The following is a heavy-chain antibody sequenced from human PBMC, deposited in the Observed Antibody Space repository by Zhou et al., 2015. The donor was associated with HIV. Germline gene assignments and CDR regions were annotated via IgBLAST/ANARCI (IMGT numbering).Heavy chain of an antibody. Sequence: QVQLVQSGSEVKKPGSSVRVSCKASGGTFTNTAISWVRQAPGQGLEWMGGIIPRFATPNYAQKFQGRLTITADESTSTAYMELSSLRSEDTAVYYCASPAAGGVGFDYWGQGTLVTVSS. CDR3: ASPAAGGVGFDY. V-gene: IGHV1-69*01. D-gene: IGHD3-16*01. J-gene: IGHJ4*02. CDR1: GGTFTNTA. CDR2: IIPRFATP.